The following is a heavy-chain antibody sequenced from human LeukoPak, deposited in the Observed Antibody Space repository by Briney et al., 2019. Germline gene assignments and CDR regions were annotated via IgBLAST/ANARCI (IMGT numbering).Heavy chain of an antibody. CDR2: ISAYNGNT. CDR3: ARDTGYTAMVTFDP. J-gene: IGHJ5*02. D-gene: IGHD5-18*01. CDR1: GYTFTGYY. V-gene: IGHV1-18*04. Sequence: ASVKVSCKASGYTFTGYYMHWVRQAPGQGLEWMGWISAYNGNTNYAQKLQGRVTMTTDTSTSTAYMELRSLRSDDTAVYYCARDTGYTAMVTFDPWGQGTLVTVSS.